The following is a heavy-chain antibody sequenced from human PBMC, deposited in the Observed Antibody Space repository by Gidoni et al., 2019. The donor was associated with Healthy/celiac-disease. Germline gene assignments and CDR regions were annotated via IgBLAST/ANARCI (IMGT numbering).Heavy chain of an antibody. J-gene: IGHJ6*02. CDR2: IWYDGSNK. D-gene: IGHD4-4*01. CDR3: ARDLDYSNYYGMDV. Sequence: QVQLVESGGGVVQPGRSLRLSCAASGFTFSSYGMHWVRQAPGKGLEWVAVIWYDGSNKYYADSVKGRFTISRDNSKNTLYLQMNSLRAEDTAVYYCARDLDYSNYYGMDVWGQGTTVTVSS. V-gene: IGHV3-33*01. CDR1: GFTFSSYG.